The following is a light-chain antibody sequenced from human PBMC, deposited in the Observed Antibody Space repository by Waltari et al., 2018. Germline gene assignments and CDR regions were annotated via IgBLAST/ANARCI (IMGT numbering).Light chain of an antibody. CDR3: SSYRSSSTLGV. V-gene: IGLV2-14*03. CDR1: SSDLGGYNY. J-gene: IGLJ2*01. Sequence: QSALTQPASVSGSPGQSITISCTGTSSDLGGYNYVPWYQQHPGKAPKRMIYHVSMRPSGGSNLFSGSKSGNTASLTISGLQAEDEADYYCSSYRSSSTLGVFGGGTKLTVL. CDR2: HVS.